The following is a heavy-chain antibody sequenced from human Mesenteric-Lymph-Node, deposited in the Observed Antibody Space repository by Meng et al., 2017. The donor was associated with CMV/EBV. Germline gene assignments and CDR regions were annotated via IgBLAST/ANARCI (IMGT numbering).Heavy chain of an antibody. J-gene: IGHJ4*02. V-gene: IGHV3-20*01. CDR3: ARVFSGSSEYYFDY. CDR1: GFTFGDFA. CDR2: INWNGGST. D-gene: IGHD1-26*01. Sequence: GESLKISCAASGFTFGDFAMHWVRQAPGKGLEWVSGINWNGGSTGYADSVKGRFTISRDNAKNSLYLQMNSLRAEDTALYHCARVFSGSSEYYFDYWGQGTLVTVSS.